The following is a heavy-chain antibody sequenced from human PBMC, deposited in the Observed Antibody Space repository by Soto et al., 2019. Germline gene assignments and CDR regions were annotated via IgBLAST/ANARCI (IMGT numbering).Heavy chain of an antibody. CDR3: AKGGDYWSGFSPD. J-gene: IGHJ4*02. CDR1: GFTFSDYV. V-gene: IGHV3-23*01. D-gene: IGHD3-3*01. Sequence: LILSCAASGFTFSDYVMSRVRQAPGKGLEWVSGISASGGSSYDVDSVRGRFTISRDNSKNTLFLQMNSMTDEDTAVYYCAKGGDYWSGFSPDWGQGTLVTVSS. CDR2: ISASGGSS.